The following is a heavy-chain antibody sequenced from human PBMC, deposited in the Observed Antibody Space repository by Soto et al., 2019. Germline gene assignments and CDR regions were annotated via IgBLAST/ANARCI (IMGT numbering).Heavy chain of an antibody. J-gene: IGHJ4*02. CDR2: IPYDGTNK. CDR3: AKGSRRIVGVTKHPCVY. Sequence: QVQLVESGGGVVQPGRSLRLSCAASGFTLSSYGMHWVRQAPGKGLEWVAVIPYDGTNKYYADSVKGRFTISRDNSKNTLYRQVNGLRAEDTAVYYCAKGSRRIVGVTKHPCVYWGQGTLVTVSS. V-gene: IGHV3-30*18. D-gene: IGHD1-26*01. CDR1: GFTLSSYG.